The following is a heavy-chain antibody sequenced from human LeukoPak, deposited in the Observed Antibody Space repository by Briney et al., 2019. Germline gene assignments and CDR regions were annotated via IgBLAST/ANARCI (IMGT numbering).Heavy chain of an antibody. Sequence: PGGSLRLSCAASGFTFSSYSMNWVRQAPGKGLEWVSSISSSSSYIYYADSVKGRFTTSRDNSKNTLYLQMNSLRAEDTAVYYCVRSAFLTTEFYFDYWGQGTLVTVSS. D-gene: IGHD4-11*01. CDR3: VRSAFLTTEFYFDY. V-gene: IGHV3-21*01. CDR1: GFTFSSYS. J-gene: IGHJ4*02. CDR2: ISSSSSYI.